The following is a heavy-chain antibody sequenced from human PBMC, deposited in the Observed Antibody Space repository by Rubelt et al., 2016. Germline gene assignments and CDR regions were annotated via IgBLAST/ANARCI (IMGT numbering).Heavy chain of an antibody. CDR2: INPSGGST. Sequence: QVQLVQSGAEVKKPGASVKVSCKASGYTFTGYYMHWVRQAPGQGLEWMGIINPSGGSTSSHRRFLGRCTMTRETATSPVYMELSSLRSEDTAVYYCARGRDYYEDWGQGTLVTVSS. CDR1: GYTFTGYY. J-gene: IGHJ4*02. CDR3: ARGRDYYED. D-gene: IGHD3-10*01. V-gene: IGHV1-46*01.